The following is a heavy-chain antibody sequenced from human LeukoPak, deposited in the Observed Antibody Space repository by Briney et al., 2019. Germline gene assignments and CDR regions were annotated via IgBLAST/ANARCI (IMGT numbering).Heavy chain of an antibody. CDR3: ARDPVEWELLLDY. J-gene: IGHJ4*02. D-gene: IGHD1-26*01. Sequence: GGYLRLSCAASGFTFSNYWMGWVRQAPGKRLEWVANMNIDGSEKYYADSVKGRFSISRDNARNSVCLQMASLRVEDTAVYYCARDPVEWELLLDYWGQGTLVTVSS. V-gene: IGHV3-7*01. CDR2: MNIDGSEK. CDR1: GFTFSNYW.